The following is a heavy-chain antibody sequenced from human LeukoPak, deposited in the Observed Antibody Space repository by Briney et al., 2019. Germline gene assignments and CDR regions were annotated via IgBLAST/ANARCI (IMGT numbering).Heavy chain of an antibody. D-gene: IGHD3-22*01. J-gene: IGHJ4*02. CDR3: AKEGWSYYDSSGLSPFDY. CDR1: GFTFSSYG. V-gene: IGHV3-30*18. CDR2: ISYDGSNK. Sequence: GGSLGLSCAASGFTFSSYGMHWVRQAPGKGLEWVAVISYDGSNKYYADSVKGRFTISRDNSKNTLYLQMNSLRAEDTAVYYCAKEGWSYYDSSGLSPFDYWGQGTLVTVSS.